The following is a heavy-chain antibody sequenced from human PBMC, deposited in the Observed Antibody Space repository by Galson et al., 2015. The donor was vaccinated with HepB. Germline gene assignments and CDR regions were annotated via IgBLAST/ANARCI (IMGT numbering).Heavy chain of an antibody. CDR2: TYYRSKWYN. V-gene: IGHV6-1*01. CDR3: ARDWPASAARFDY. CDR1: EDSVSSNSAA. Sequence: ISEDSVSSNSAAWNWIRQSPSRGLEWLGRTYYRSKWYNDYAVSVKSRITINPVTSKNQFSLQLNSVTPDDTAVYYCARDWPASAARFDYWGQGTLVTVSS. J-gene: IGHJ4*02. D-gene: IGHD2-15*01.